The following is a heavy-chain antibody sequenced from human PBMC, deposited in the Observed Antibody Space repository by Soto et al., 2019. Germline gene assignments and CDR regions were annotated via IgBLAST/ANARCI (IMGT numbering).Heavy chain of an antibody. V-gene: IGHV3-33*01. CDR1: GFTFSSYG. CDR2: IWYDGSNK. CDR3: ARDNGQPVEYYFDY. J-gene: IGHJ4*02. D-gene: IGHD2-8*01. Sequence: HPGGSLRLSCAASGFTFSSYGMHWVRQAPGKGLEWVAVIWYDGSNKYYADSVKGRFTISRDNSKNTLYLQMNSLRAEDTAVYYCARDNGQPVEYYFDYWGQGTLVTVSS.